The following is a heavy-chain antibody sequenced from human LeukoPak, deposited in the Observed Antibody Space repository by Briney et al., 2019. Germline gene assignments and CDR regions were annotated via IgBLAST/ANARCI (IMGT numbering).Heavy chain of an antibody. CDR3: ARHAYDFWSGYYTGGYYYYYMDV. CDR1: GGSISSYY. J-gene: IGHJ6*03. D-gene: IGHD3-3*01. CDR2: IYTSGST. V-gene: IGHV4-4*09. Sequence: PSETLSLTCTVSGGSISSYYWSWIRQPPGKGLEWIGYIYTSGSTNYNPSLKSRVTISVDTSKNQFSLKLSSVTAADTAVYYCARHAYDFWSGYYTGGYYYYYMDVWGKGTTVTVSS.